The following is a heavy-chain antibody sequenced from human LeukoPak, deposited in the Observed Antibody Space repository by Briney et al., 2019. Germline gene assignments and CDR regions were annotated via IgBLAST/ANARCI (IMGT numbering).Heavy chain of an antibody. J-gene: IGHJ4*02. V-gene: IGHV3-23*01. CDR2: ISGSGGST. CDR1: GFTFSSYA. CDR3: AKVPEYYYGSGSYYDVY. Sequence: GGSLRLSCAASGFTFSSYAMGWVRQAPGKGLEWVSAISGSGGSTYYADSVKGRFTISRDNSKNTLYLQMNSLRAEDTAVYYCAKVPEYYYGSGSYYDVYWGQGTLVTVSS. D-gene: IGHD3-10*01.